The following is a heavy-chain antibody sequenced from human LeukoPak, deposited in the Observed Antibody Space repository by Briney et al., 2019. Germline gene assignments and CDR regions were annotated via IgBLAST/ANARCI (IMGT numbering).Heavy chain of an antibody. CDR3: ARLSVVVVITGSNREYNWFDP. CDR1: GGSISSSNW. D-gene: IGHD3-22*01. Sequence: SGTLSVTRAVSGGSISSSNWWTWVRQPPGKGLEWIGSIYYSRSTHYNPSLKSRVTISVDTSKNQFSLKLSSVTAADTAVYYCARLSVVVVITGSNREYNWFDPWGQGTLVTVSS. V-gene: IGHV4-4*02. J-gene: IGHJ5*02. CDR2: IYYSRST.